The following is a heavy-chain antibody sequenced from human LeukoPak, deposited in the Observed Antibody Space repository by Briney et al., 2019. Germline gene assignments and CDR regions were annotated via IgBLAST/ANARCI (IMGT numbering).Heavy chain of an antibody. Sequence: GASVKVSCKASGGTFSSYAISWVRQAPGQGLEWMGGIIPIFGTANYAQKFQGRVTITADESTSTAYMELSSLRSEDTAVYYCARALGYCSSTSCYTGDYYYYYMDVWGKGTTVTVSS. CDR3: ARALGYCSSTSCYTGDYYYYYMDV. V-gene: IGHV1-69*13. CDR2: IIPIFGTA. D-gene: IGHD2-2*02. CDR1: GGTFSSYA. J-gene: IGHJ6*03.